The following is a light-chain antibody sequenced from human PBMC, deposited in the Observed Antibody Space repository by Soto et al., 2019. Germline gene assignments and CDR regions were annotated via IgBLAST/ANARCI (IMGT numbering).Light chain of an antibody. CDR2: GAS. V-gene: IGKV3-20*01. Sequence: EIVLTQSPGTLSLSPGERGNLPCRARQGGYSQHLAWFQQKPGQAPRLLIYGASSRATGIPDRFSGSGSGTDFTLTISRLEPEDFAVYYCQQYGSSPRTFGQGTKVEIK. CDR1: QGGYSQH. CDR3: QQYGSSPRT. J-gene: IGKJ1*01.